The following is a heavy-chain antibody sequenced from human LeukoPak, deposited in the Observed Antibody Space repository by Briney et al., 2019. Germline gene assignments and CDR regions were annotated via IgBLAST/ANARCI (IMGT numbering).Heavy chain of an antibody. J-gene: IGHJ4*02. D-gene: IGHD3-3*01. CDR1: GYTFTSHN. CDR3: TFWSVYSLDY. CDR2: INPSGSTT. V-gene: IGHV1-46*01. Sequence: ASVKVSCKASGYTFTSHNIRWVRQAPGQGLEWMGIINPSGSTTNYAQKFQGRVTMTRDMSTSTVYMELSSLRSEDTAVYYCTFWSVYSLDYWGQGTLVTVSS.